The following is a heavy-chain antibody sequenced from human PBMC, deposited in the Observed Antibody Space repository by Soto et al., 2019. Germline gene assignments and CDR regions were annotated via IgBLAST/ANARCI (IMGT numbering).Heavy chain of an antibody. J-gene: IGHJ4*02. CDR2: INPSGGRT. CDR3: ARAGENYGSGTFSPPLRYYFNS. D-gene: IGHD3-10*01. CDR1: GYTFTTHY. V-gene: IGHV1-46*01. Sequence: QVQLVQSGTEVKKPGASVKVSCEASGYTFTTHYMHWVRQAPGQGLEWMGIINPSGGRTTYALKFQGRFTLTSDTSTNTIYMELTSLRSEDTAVYYCARAGENYGSGTFSPPLRYYFNSWGQGTLVTVSS.